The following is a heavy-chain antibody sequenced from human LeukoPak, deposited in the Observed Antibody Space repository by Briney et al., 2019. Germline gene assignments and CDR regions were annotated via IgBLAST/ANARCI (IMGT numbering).Heavy chain of an antibody. D-gene: IGHD2-15*01. CDR2: ISSSSSYI. J-gene: IGHJ3*02. CDR1: GFTFSSYS. CDR3: ARKDPRDAFDI. Sequence: GGSLRLSCAASGFTFSSYSMNWVRQAPGKGLEWVSSISSSSSYIYYADSVKGRFTISGDNAKNSLYLQMNSLRAEDTAVYYCARKDPRDAFDIWGQGTMVTVSS. V-gene: IGHV3-21*01.